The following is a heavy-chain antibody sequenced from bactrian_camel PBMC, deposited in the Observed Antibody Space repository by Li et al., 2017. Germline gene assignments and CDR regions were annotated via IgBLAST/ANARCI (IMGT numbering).Heavy chain of an antibody. CDR1: RSLYSGAC. Sequence: VQLVESGGGSVQAGGSLRLSCVASRSLYSGACVGWLRQAPGKEREGVAAIDSDGIASYADPVKGRFTISKDNAKKTLYLQMNSLKAEDTAMYYCAADVSCAEMPVFKRLDTVRYNYWGQGTQVTVS. D-gene: IGHD1*01. CDR3: AADVSCAEMPVFKRLDTVRYNY. V-gene: IGHV3S53*01. J-gene: IGHJ4*01. CDR2: IDSDGIA.